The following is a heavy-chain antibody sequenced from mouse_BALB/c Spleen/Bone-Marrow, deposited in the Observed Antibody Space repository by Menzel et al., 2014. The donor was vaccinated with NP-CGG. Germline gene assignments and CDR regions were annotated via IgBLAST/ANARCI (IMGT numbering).Heavy chain of an antibody. Sequence: QVQLQQPGAELVRPGTSVMASCKASGYAFTNYLIEWVKQRPGQGLEWIGVINPGSGATDYSEKFKGKATLTADKSSSTAYMHLSSLTSDDSAVYFCAREHGDYWGQGTSVTVSS. CDR2: INPGSGAT. V-gene: IGHV1-54*01. J-gene: IGHJ4*01. CDR3: AREHGDY. CDR1: GYAFTNYL.